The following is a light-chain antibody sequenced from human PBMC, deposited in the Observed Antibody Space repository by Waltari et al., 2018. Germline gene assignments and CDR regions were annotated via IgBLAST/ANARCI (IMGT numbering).Light chain of an antibody. CDR3: QQYNSWSS. J-gene: IGKJ2*01. CDR2: DAS. Sequence: VLTQSPATLSLSPGDRATLSCRASQDIKKFLAWYQQKPGQAPRLIIHDASTRSTGIPARFSGSGSGTDFTLTISSVEPEDFAVYYCQQYNSWSSFGQGTKLEIK. V-gene: IGKV3-11*01. CDR1: QDIKKF.